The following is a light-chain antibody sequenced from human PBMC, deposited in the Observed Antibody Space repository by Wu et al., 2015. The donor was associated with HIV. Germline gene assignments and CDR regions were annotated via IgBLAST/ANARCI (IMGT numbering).Light chain of an antibody. CDR3: QFYSIPLRT. J-gene: IGKJ1*01. V-gene: IGKV3-11*01. CDR1: QSLSSY. Sequence: EVVLTQSPATLSLSPGERATLSCRASQSLSSYLAWYQQKGGQAPRLLIYDASHRAPGVPDRFSGSGSGTDFTLTIRRLQREDIAVYYCQFYSIPLRTFGQGTKVEFK. CDR2: DAS.